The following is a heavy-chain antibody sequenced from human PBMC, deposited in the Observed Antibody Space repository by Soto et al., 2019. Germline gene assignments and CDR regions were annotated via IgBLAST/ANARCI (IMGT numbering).Heavy chain of an antibody. CDR3: ASSMTTYYYYYYGMDV. CDR1: GFTFSSYA. J-gene: IGHJ6*02. D-gene: IGHD4-4*01. Sequence: GGSLRLSCAASGFTFSSYAMSWVRQAPGKELEWVSAISGSGGSTYYADSVKGRFTISRDNSKNTLYLQMNSLRAEDTAVYYCASSMTTYYYYYYGMDVWGQGTTVTVSS. V-gene: IGHV3-23*01. CDR2: ISGSGGST.